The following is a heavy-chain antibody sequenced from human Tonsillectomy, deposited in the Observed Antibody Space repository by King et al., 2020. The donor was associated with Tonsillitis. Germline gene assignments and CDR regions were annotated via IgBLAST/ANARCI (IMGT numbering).Heavy chain of an antibody. J-gene: IGHJ3*02. CDR1: GYTFATYH. Sequence: QLVQSGAEVTKPGASLKDFCKASGYTFATYHIHWVRQAPGQGLEWMGALNPTGGYTAYARKFQGRVTMTSDTSTATVSMDLRSLRPEDTAIYYCARVRREGYSSAFDIWGQGTMVTVSS. D-gene: IGHD3-22*01. CDR2: LNPTGGYT. V-gene: IGHV1-46*01. CDR3: ARVRREGYSSAFDI.